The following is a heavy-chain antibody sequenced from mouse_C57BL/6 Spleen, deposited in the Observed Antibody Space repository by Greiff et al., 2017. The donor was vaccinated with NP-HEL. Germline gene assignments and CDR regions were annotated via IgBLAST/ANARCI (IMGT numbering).Heavy chain of an antibody. V-gene: IGHV1-47*01. CDR2: FHPYNDDT. J-gene: IGHJ3*01. D-gene: IGHD1-1*01. CDR1: GYTFTTYP. CDR3: ARRRGGSLAWFAY. Sequence: VQRVESGAELVKPGASVKMSCKASGYTFTTYPIEWMKQNHGKSLEWIGNFHPYNDDTKYNEKFKGKATLTVEKSSSTVYLELSRLTSDDSAVYYCARRRGGSLAWFAYWGQGTLVTVSA.